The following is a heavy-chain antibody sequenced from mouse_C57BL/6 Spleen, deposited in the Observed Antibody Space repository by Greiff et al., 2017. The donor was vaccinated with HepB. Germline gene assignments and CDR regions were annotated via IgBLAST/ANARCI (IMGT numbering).Heavy chain of an antibody. D-gene: IGHD2-4*01. CDR2: IYPGSGNT. CDR1: GYSFTSYY. CDR3: ARWDDYDASFAY. Sequence: QVQLQQSGPELVKPGASVKISCKASGYSFTSYYIHWVKQRPGQGLEWIGWIYPGSGNTKYNEKFKGKATLTADTSSSTAYMQLSSLTSEDSAVYYCARWDDYDASFAYWGQGTLVTVSA. V-gene: IGHV1-66*01. J-gene: IGHJ3*01.